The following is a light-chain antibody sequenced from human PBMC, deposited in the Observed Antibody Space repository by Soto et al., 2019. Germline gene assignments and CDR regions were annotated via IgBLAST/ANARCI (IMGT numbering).Light chain of an antibody. J-gene: IGLJ1*01. CDR3: AAWDDNLNAYV. Sequence: QSVLNQPPSASSTPGKTVTISCSGSTSNIGTFYVYWYQHLPGTAHTLLIYLGDQRASGVSDRFSGSKSGTSASLAINGLRSEDEAEYYCAAWDDNLNAYVFGSGTKLTVL. CDR1: TSNIGTFY. V-gene: IGLV1-47*02. CDR2: LGD.